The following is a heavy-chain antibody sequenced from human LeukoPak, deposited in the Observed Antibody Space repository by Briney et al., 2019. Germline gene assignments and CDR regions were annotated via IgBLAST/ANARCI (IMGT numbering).Heavy chain of an antibody. D-gene: IGHD4-23*01. CDR2: IYYSGST. V-gene: IGHV4-39*07. CDR3: ARATGGPDY. CDR1: GFTFSSYG. Sequence: GSLRLSCAASGFTFSSYGMNWVRQPPGKGLEWIGSIYYSGSTYYNPSLKSRVTISVDTSKNQFSLKLSSVTAAGTAVYYCARATGGPDYWGQGTLVTVSS. J-gene: IGHJ4*02.